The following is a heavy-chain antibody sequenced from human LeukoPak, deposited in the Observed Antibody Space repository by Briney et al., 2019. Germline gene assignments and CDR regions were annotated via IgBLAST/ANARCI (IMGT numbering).Heavy chain of an antibody. Sequence: PSETLSLTCTVSGGSISSSSYYWGWIRQPPGKGLEWIGSIYYSGSTYYNPSLKSRVTISVDTSKNQFSLKLSSVTAADTAVYYCAREQPLGVAGYDPWGQGTLVTVSS. D-gene: IGHD6-19*01. V-gene: IGHV4-39*07. CDR1: GGSISSSSYY. CDR3: AREQPLGVAGYDP. CDR2: IYYSGST. J-gene: IGHJ5*02.